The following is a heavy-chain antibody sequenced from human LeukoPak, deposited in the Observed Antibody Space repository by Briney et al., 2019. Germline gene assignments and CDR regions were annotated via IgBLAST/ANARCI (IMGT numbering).Heavy chain of an antibody. CDR2: ISAYNGNT. CDR1: GGTFSSYG. Sequence: ASVKVSCKASGGTFSSYGISWVRQAPGQGLEWMGWISAYNGNTNYAQKLQGRVTMTTDTSTSTAYMELRSLRSDDTAVYYCARLFSKISNSGYPRNWFDPWGQGTLVTVSS. J-gene: IGHJ5*02. D-gene: IGHD5-12*01. CDR3: ARLFSKISNSGYPRNWFDP. V-gene: IGHV1-18*01.